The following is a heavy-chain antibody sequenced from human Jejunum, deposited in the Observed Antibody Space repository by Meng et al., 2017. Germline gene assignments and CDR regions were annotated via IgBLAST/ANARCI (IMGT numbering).Heavy chain of an antibody. CDR3: AKLTSF. Sequence: EVQLVESGGGLVQPGGSLRLSCLASGFTFTRNAMIWVRQAPGKGLEWVSTFAANNSTYYAESVKGRFTISRDNSKNTLSLQMNSLRAEDTAVYYCAKLTSFWGQGTLVTVSS. D-gene: IGHD3-16*01. J-gene: IGHJ4*02. CDR1: GFTFTRNA. V-gene: IGHV3-23*04. CDR2: FAANNST.